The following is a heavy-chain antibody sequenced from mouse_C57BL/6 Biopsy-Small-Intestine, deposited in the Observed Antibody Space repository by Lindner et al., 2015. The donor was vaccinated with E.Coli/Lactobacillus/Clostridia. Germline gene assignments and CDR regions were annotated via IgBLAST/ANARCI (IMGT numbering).Heavy chain of an antibody. V-gene: IGHV1-81*01. CDR1: GGTFDTYG. CDR3: ARGGTGTPAGALYEQSYYYKYGMDV. D-gene: IGHD1-1*01. J-gene: IGHJ1*01. CDR2: IIPIFGTP. Sequence: SVKVSCKVSGGTFDTYGITWVRQAPGQGLEWMGDIIPIFGTPNYAQTFQGRLTITADESTSTAYMELRSLRSEDTALYYCARGGTGTPAGALYEQSYYYKYGMDVWGQGTTVTVSS.